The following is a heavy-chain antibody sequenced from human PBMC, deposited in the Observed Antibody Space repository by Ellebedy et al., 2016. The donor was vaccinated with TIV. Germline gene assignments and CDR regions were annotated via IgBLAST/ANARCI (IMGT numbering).Heavy chain of an antibody. J-gene: IGHJ4*02. Sequence: GESLKISXAASGFTFSTYSMNWVRQAPGKGLEWVSSISSSSSYIYYADSVKGRFTISRDNAKNSLYLQMNSRRAEDTAVYYCARGSGAVDYWGQGTLVTVSS. CDR1: GFTFSTYS. CDR3: ARGSGAVDY. V-gene: IGHV3-21*01. CDR2: ISSSSSYI.